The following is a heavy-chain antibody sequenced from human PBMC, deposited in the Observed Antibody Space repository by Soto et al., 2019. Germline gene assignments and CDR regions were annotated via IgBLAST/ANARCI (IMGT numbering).Heavy chain of an antibody. Sequence: SVKVSCKASGGTFSSYAISWVRQAPGQGLEWMGGIIPIFGTANYAQKFQGRVTMTTDTSTSTAYMELRSLRSDDTAVYYCARWRYCSGGSCPDAFDIWGQGTMVTVSS. CDR1: GGTFSSYA. V-gene: IGHV1-69*05. CDR3: ARWRYCSGGSCPDAFDI. CDR2: IIPIFGTA. J-gene: IGHJ3*02. D-gene: IGHD2-15*01.